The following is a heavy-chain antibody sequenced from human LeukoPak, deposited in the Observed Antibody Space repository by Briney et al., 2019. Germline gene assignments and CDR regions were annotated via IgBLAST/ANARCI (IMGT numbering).Heavy chain of an antibody. CDR3: ARGSYSSGWTDFDY. Sequence: GGSLRLSCAASGFTVSSNYMSWFRQAPGKGLEWVSVIYSGGSTYYADSVKGRFTISRDNSKNTLYLQMNSLRAEDTAVYYCARGSYSSGWTDFDYWGQGTLVTVSS. V-gene: IGHV3-53*01. J-gene: IGHJ4*02. CDR1: GFTVSSNY. CDR2: IYSGGST. D-gene: IGHD6-19*01.